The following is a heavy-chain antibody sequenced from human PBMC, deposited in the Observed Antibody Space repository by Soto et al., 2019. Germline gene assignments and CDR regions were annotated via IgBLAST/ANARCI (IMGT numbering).Heavy chain of an antibody. V-gene: IGHV4-4*02. CDR2: VFHSGDV. D-gene: IGHD1-1*01. CDR3: ARKAWTRLDY. Sequence: QLQLQESGPGLVKPSGTLSLTCTVSGGSLSASVWWTWARLPPGKRLEWIGEVFHSGDVNYNPSLQSRLTISLDKSTSQFSLTLTSVSAADTAVYYCARKAWTRLDYWGQGALVTVSS. CDR1: GGSLSASVW. J-gene: IGHJ4*02.